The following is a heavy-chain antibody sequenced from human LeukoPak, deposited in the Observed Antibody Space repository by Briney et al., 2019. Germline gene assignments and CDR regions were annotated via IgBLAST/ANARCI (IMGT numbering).Heavy chain of an antibody. V-gene: IGHV1-2*06. CDR2: INPNSGGT. CDR1: GYTFTGYY. Sequence: ASVKVSCKASGYTFTGYYMHWVRRAPGQGLEWMGRINPNSGGTNYAQKFQGRVTMTRDTSISTAYMELSRLRSDDTAVYYCARFKLGYCSGGSCQPFDYWGQGTLVTVSS. CDR3: ARFKLGYCSGGSCQPFDY. D-gene: IGHD2-15*01. J-gene: IGHJ4*02.